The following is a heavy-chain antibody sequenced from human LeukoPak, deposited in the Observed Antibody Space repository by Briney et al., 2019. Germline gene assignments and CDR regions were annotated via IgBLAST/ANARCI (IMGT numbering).Heavy chain of an antibody. CDR3: ARDQDWNYAFDI. V-gene: IGHV1-2*02. D-gene: IGHD1-7*01. Sequence: ASVKVSCKASGYTFAAYYMHWVRQAPGQGLEWMGWINPNSGDTNYAQKFQGRVTMTRDTSTSTVYMELSSLRSEDTAVYYCARDQDWNYAFDIWGQGTMVTVSS. CDR2: INPNSGDT. J-gene: IGHJ3*02. CDR1: GYTFAAYY.